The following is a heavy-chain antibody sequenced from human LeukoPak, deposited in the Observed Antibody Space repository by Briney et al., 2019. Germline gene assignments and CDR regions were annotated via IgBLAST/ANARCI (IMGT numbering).Heavy chain of an antibody. J-gene: IGHJ3*01. Sequence: PSETLSLTCTVSGDSISSYYWSWIRQPPGKGLEWIGYIYYSGSTNYNPSLKSRVTISVDTSKNQFSLKLSSVTAADTAVYYCTRSDSYGLVGIWGQGTMVTVSS. CDR3: TRSDSYGLVGI. CDR2: IYYSGST. D-gene: IGHD3-22*01. CDR1: GDSISSYY. V-gene: IGHV4-59*01.